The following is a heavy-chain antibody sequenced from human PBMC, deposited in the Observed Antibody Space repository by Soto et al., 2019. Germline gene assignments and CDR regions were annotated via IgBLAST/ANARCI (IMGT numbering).Heavy chain of an antibody. J-gene: IGHJ4*02. CDR1: GGTFSSYT. Sequence: SVKVSCKASGGTFSSYTISWVRQAPGQGLEWMGRIIPILGIANYAQKFQGRVTITADKSTSTAYMELSSLRSEDTAVYYCARSRDYYDSSGDYDYWGQGTLVTGSS. V-gene: IGHV1-69*02. CDR2: IIPILGIA. D-gene: IGHD3-22*01. CDR3: ARSRDYYDSSGDYDY.